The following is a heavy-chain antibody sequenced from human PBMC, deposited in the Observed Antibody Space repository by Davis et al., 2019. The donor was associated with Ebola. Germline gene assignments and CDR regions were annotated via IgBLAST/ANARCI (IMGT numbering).Heavy chain of an antibody. CDR1: GFTFSSYA. J-gene: IGHJ4*02. CDR2: ISYDGSNK. Sequence: GRSLRLSCAASGFTFSSYAMHWVRQAPGKGLEWVAVISYDGSNKYYADSVKGRFTISRDNSKNTLYLQMNSLRAEDTAVYYCARKTILDYWGQGTLVTVSS. D-gene: IGHD4/OR15-4a*01. V-gene: IGHV3-30-3*01. CDR3: ARKTILDY.